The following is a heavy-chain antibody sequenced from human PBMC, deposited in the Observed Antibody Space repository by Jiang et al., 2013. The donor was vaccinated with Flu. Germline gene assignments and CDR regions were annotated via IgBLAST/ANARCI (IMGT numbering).Heavy chain of an antibody. D-gene: IGHD5-12*01. CDR3: ARLYSGYDYFDY. Sequence: SGAEVKKPGASVKVSCKASGYTFTSYAMHWVRQAPGQRLEWMGWINAGNGNTKYSQKFQGRVTITRDTSASTAYMELSSLRSEDTAVYYCARLYSGYDYFDYWGQGTLVTVSS. V-gene: IGHV1-3*01. J-gene: IGHJ4*02. CDR2: INAGNGNT. CDR1: GYTFTSYA.